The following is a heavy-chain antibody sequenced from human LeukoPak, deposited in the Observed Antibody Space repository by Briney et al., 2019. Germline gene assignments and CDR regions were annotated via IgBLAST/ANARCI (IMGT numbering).Heavy chain of an antibody. CDR3: ARARRSSTPEVGDVFKTWYFFEY. V-gene: IGHV5-51*01. CDR1: RYPFSSYW. Sequence: GESLQISCHASRYPFSSYWIAWVGQMPGKGLECMGLIYPLDSDVKYSPSFQGQVTISAEKSISTAYLQWSSLKASDTAMYYCARARRSSTPEVGDVFKTWYFFEYWGQGALVTVSS. J-gene: IGHJ4*02. CDR2: IYPLDSDV. D-gene: IGHD6-13*01.